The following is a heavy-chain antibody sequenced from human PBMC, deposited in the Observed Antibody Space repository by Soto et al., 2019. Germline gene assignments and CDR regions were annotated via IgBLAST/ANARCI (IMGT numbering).Heavy chain of an antibody. D-gene: IGHD6-13*01. CDR2: ISSSSSYI. J-gene: IGHJ5*02. V-gene: IGHV3-21*01. CDR1: GFTFGTYG. CDR3: ARDERLPIAAAGSLFDP. Sequence: PGGSLRLSCAASGFTFGTYGMSWVRQAPGKGLEWVSVISSSSSYIYYADSVKGRFTISRDNAKNSLYLQMNSLRAEDTAVYYCARDERLPIAAAGSLFDPWGQGTLVTVSS.